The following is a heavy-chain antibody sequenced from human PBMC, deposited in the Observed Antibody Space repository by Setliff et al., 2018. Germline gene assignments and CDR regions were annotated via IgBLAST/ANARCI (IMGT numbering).Heavy chain of an antibody. D-gene: IGHD3-16*02. J-gene: IGHJ6*02. CDR3: ARDNYVWGSYRSPSFYYGMDV. Sequence: SETLSLTCAVSGYSISSGYYWGWIRQPPGKGLEWIGSIYHSGSTYYNPSLKSRVTISVDTSKNQFSLKLSSVTAADTAVYYCARDNYVWGSYRSPSFYYGMDVWGQGTTVTVSS. CDR1: GYSISSGYY. V-gene: IGHV4-38-2*02. CDR2: IYHSGST.